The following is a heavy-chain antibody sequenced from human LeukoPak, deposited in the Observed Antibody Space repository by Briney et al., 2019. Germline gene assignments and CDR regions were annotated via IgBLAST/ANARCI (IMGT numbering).Heavy chain of an antibody. D-gene: IGHD3-22*01. Sequence: ASVKVSCKASGYTFTSYGISWARQAPGQGLEWMGWISAYNGNTNYAQKLQGRVTMTTDTSTSTAYMELRSLRSDDTAVYYCAREDYYDSSGYYDYWGQGTLVTVSS. V-gene: IGHV1-18*01. J-gene: IGHJ4*02. CDR1: GYTFTSYG. CDR3: AREDYYDSSGYYDY. CDR2: ISAYNGNT.